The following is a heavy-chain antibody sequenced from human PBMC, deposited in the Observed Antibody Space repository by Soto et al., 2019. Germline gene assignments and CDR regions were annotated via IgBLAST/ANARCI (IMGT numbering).Heavy chain of an antibody. D-gene: IGHD6-25*01. CDR1: GGSVSGNY. Sequence: SETLSLTCAVSGGSVSGNYWTWIRQPPGKGLEWIGEINHRGSINYDSSLKSRVTISVDTSKTQFSLRLNSVTAADTAVYYCAKCSVPYREVFGYWGGGTQVTVSS. CDR2: INHRGSI. CDR3: AKCSVPYREVFGY. J-gene: IGHJ4*02. V-gene: IGHV4-34*01.